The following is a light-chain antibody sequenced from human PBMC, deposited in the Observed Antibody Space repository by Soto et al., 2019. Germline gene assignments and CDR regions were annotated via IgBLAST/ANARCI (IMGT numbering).Light chain of an antibody. CDR1: QSIDTY. CDR2: GAS. Sequence: DIQMTQSPSSLSASVGDRVTVTCRASQSIDTYLNWYQQRPGQAPKLLIYGASTLPSGVPSRFSGSGSGTHFTLTISRLQPEDFATYYWQQNQDIPPTFGQGTRVERK. V-gene: IGKV1-39*01. J-gene: IGKJ1*01. CDR3: QQNQDIPPT.